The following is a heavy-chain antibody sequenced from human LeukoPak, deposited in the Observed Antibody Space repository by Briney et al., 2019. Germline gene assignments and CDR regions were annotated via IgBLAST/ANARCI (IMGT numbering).Heavy chain of an antibody. CDR2: IIPIFGTA. D-gene: IGHD3-22*01. J-gene: IGHJ5*02. CDR1: GGTFSSYA. CDR3: ARKVPNDSSGYYYRGQFDP. Sequence: SVKVSCKASGGTFSSYAISWVRQAPGQGLEWMGGIIPIFGTASYAQKFQSRVTITADKSTSTAYMELSSLRSEDTAVYYCARKVPNDSSGYYYRGQFDPWGQGTLVTVSS. V-gene: IGHV1-69*06.